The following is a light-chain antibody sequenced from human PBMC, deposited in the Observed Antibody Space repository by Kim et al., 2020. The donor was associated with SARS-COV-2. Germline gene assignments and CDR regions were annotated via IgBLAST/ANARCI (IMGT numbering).Light chain of an antibody. CDR2: GAS. Sequence: SPGERVTLSCRASKSVSSTLAWYQQKPGQPPRLLISGASTRATGIPARFSGRGSGTEFTLTISSLQSEDFAVYYCQQYNDWPPITFGQGTRLEIK. CDR3: QQYNDWPPIT. CDR1: KSVSST. V-gene: IGKV3-15*01. J-gene: IGKJ5*01.